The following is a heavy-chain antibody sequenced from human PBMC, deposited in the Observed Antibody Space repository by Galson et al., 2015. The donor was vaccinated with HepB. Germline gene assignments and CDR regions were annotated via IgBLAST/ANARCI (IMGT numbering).Heavy chain of an antibody. CDR1: GFTFSNAW. D-gene: IGHD5-18*01. Sequence: SLRLSCAASGFTFSNAWMSWVRQAPGKGLEWVGRIKSKTDGGTTDYAAPVKGRFTISRDDSKNTLYLQMNSLKTEDTAVYYCTTDTAMVTDFDYWGQGTLVTVSS. CDR3: TTDTAMVTDFDY. CDR2: IKSKTDGGTT. V-gene: IGHV3-15*01. J-gene: IGHJ4*02.